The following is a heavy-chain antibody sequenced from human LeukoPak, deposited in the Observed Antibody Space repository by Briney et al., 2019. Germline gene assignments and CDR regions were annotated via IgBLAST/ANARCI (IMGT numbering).Heavy chain of an antibody. Sequence: GESLKISCKGSGYSFTSYWIAWVRQMPGKGLEWMGIFYPGDSDTRYSPSFQGQVTISADKSINTAYLQWSSLKASDTAMYYCASQTLRLGYGPGFMDAFDIWGQGTMVTVSS. V-gene: IGHV5-51*01. CDR1: GYSFTSYW. D-gene: IGHD5-18*01. CDR3: ASQTLRLGYGPGFMDAFDI. J-gene: IGHJ3*02. CDR2: FYPGDSDT.